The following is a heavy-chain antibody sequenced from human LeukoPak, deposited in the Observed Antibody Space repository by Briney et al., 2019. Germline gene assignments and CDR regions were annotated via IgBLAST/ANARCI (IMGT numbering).Heavy chain of an antibody. J-gene: IGHJ4*02. V-gene: IGHV1-2*02. CDR2: INPNSGST. CDR3: ARGSIVGATFDYFDY. CDR1: GCAFTGYY. Sequence: LGSSVTVSCMPCGCAFTGYYIHWVRQAPGQGREWMGWINPNSGSTNYAPKFQGRVTMTRDKSISTAYMELSRLRSDDTAVYYCARGSIVGATFDYFDYWGQGTLVTVSS. D-gene: IGHD1-26*01.